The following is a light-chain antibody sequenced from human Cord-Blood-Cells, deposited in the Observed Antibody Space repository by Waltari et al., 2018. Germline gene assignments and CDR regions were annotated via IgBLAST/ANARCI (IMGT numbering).Light chain of an antibody. CDR1: QSVLYNSNNKNY. J-gene: IGKJ3*01. CDR2: WAS. V-gene: IGKV4-1*01. Sequence: DIVMTQSPDSLAVSLGERATINCKSSQSVLYNSNNKNYLAWYQQKPGQPPKRPIYWASTRESGVPDRFSGSGSGTDFTLTISSLQAEDVAVYYCQQYYSTPFTFGPGTKVDIK. CDR3: QQYYSTPFT.